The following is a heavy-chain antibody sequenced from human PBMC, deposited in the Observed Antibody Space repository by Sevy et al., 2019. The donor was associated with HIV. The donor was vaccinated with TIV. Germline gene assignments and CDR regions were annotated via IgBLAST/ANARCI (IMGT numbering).Heavy chain of an antibody. D-gene: IGHD2-2*01. V-gene: IGHV4-59*12. CDR1: GGSISSYY. CDR2: MYYSGSS. Sequence: SETLSLTCTVSGGSISSYYWSWIRQPPGKGLEWIGYMYYSGSSKYNSSLKSRVTISLDTSKNQFSLKLSSVTAADTAVYYCARSGEVGYCSSSRLCAPYYYGMDVWGQGTTVTVSS. J-gene: IGHJ6*02. CDR3: ARSGEVGYCSSSRLCAPYYYGMDV.